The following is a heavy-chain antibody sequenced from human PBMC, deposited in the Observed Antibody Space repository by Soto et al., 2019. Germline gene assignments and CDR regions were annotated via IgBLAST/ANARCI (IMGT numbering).Heavy chain of an antibody. CDR3: ARVRVDYGDYVDPEVYYYGMDV. CDR1: GFTFSSYA. D-gene: IGHD4-17*01. V-gene: IGHV3-30-3*01. Sequence: GGSLRLSCAASGFTFSSYAMHWVRQAPGKGLEWVAVISYDGSNKYYADSVNGRFTISRDNSKNTLYLQMNSLRAEDTAVYYCARVRVDYGDYVDPEVYYYGMDVWGQGTTVTVSS. J-gene: IGHJ6*02. CDR2: ISYDGSNK.